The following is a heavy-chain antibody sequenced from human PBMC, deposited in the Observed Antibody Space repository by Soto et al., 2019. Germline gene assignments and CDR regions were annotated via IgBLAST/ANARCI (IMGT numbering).Heavy chain of an antibody. J-gene: IGHJ4*02. CDR3: AKDSWSSNSNYLDY. Sequence: GGSLRLSCAASGFTFSSYAMNWVRQAPGKGLEWVSVISGSGHSTYYADSVKGRFTISRDNSKNMLYLQMNSLRADDTAVYYCAKDSWSSNSNYLDYWGQGTLVTVSS. D-gene: IGHD6-13*01. CDR2: ISGSGHST. V-gene: IGHV3-23*01. CDR1: GFTFSSYA.